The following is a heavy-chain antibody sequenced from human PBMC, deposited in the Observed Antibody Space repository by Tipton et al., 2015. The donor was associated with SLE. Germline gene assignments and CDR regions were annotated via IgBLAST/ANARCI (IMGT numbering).Heavy chain of an antibody. V-gene: IGHV4-34*01. J-gene: IGHJ3*02. CDR1: GVSFSVQS. Sequence: TLSLTCAVNGVSFSVQSWSWIRQPPGKGVEWVGKINHRGRAKYSSSLKSRVTMSVDTSKNQFSLKLSSVTAADTAVYYCARHLVVYFRPAKNDAFDIWGQGTVVIVSS. D-gene: IGHD3-10*02. CDR3: ARHLVVYFRPAKNDAFDI. CDR2: INHRGRA.